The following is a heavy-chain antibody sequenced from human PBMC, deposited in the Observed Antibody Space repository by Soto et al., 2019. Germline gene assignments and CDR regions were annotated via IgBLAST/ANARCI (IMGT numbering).Heavy chain of an antibody. CDR1: GFTFSSYA. Sequence: GGSLRLSCAASGFTFSSYAMSWVRQAPGKGLEWVSAISGSGGSTYYADSVKGRFTISRDNSKNTLYLQMNSLRAEDTAVYYCAKDRGPDYYDSSGYRDYWGQGTLVTV. D-gene: IGHD3-22*01. CDR2: ISGSGGST. CDR3: AKDRGPDYYDSSGYRDY. V-gene: IGHV3-23*01. J-gene: IGHJ4*02.